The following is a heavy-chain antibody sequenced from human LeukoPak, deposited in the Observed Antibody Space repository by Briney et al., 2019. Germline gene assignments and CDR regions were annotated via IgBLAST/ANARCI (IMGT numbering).Heavy chain of an antibody. V-gene: IGHV4-34*01. CDR2: INHSGST. D-gene: IGHD3-9*01. J-gene: IGHJ5*02. Sequence: SETLSLTCAVYGGSFSGYYWSWIRQPPGKGLEWIGEINHSGSTNYNPSLKSRVTISVDTSKNQFSLKLSSVTAADTAVYYCARAEYDISGRLWFDPWGQGTLVTVSS. CDR3: ARAEYDISGRLWFDP. CDR1: GGSFSGYY.